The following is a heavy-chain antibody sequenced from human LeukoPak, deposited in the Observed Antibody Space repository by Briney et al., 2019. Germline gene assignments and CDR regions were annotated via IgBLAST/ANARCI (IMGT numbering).Heavy chain of an antibody. Sequence: PGGSLRLSCAASGFTFSSYEMNWVRQAPGKGLEWVSYISNAGSYTNYADSVRGRFTISRDNAKNSLYLQMNTLRAEDTAVYYCARSRGTGPGAYFDYWGPGTLVTVSS. CDR3: ARSRGTGPGAYFDY. CDR1: GFTFSSYE. D-gene: IGHD3/OR15-3a*01. J-gene: IGHJ4*02. V-gene: IGHV3-48*03. CDR2: ISNAGSYT.